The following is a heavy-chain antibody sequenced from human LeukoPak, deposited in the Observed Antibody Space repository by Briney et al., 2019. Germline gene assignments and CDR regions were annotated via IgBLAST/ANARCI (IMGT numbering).Heavy chain of an antibody. D-gene: IGHD2-2*01. CDR1: RGTFSSYA. V-gene: IGHV1-69*13. CDR3: ARDARHRYCSSSSCYRGWLDP. J-gene: IGHJ5*02. Sequence: SVKVSCKASRGTFSSYAISWVRQAPGQGLEWMGGIIPIFGTANYAQKFQGRVTTTADESTSTAYMELSSLRSEDTAVYYCARDARHRYCSSSSCYRGWLDPWGQGTPVTVSS. CDR2: IIPIFGTA.